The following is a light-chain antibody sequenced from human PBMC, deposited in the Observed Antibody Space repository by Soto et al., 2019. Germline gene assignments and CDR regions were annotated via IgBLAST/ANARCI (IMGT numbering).Light chain of an antibody. CDR2: DAS. Sequence: DIQMTQSPSTLSASVGDRVTITCRASQSISSWLAWYQQKPGKAPKLLIFDASSLESGTPSRFSGRRSGTQFTLTINGLQPDDFATYYCQQYGSSQGFGQGTKLEIK. CDR3: QQYGSSQG. CDR1: QSISSW. V-gene: IGKV1-5*01. J-gene: IGKJ2*03.